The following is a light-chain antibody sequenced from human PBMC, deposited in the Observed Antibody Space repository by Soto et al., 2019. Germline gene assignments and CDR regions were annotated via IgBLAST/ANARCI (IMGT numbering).Light chain of an antibody. CDR1: SSDVGGYEY. V-gene: IGLV2-11*01. J-gene: IGLJ2*01. CDR3: CLYAAGQTLV. Sequence: QSALTQPRSVSGSPGQSVTISCSGTSSDVGGYEYVSWYQQHPGKAPTLIIYHVAQRPSGVPDRFSASKSGTTASLTISGLQAEDEAEYFCCLYAAGQTLVFGGGTKLTVL. CDR2: HVA.